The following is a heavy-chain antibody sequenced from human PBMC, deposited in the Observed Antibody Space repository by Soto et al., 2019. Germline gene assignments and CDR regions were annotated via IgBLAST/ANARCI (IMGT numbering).Heavy chain of an antibody. D-gene: IGHD2-21*02. CDR3: ARDNFDLGYCGGDCYSYFDY. CDR1: GYTGTSYG. CDR2: ISAYNGNT. Sequence: ASVKVSCKASGYTGTSYGISWVRQAPGQGLEWMGWISAYNGNTNYAQKLQGRVTMTTDTSTSTAYMELRSLRSDDTAVYYCARDNFDLGYCGGDCYSYFDYWGQGTLVTVSS. V-gene: IGHV1-18*04. J-gene: IGHJ4*02.